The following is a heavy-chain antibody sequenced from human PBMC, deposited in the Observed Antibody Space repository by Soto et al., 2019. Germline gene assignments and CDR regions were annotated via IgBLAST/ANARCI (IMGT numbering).Heavy chain of an antibody. Sequence: QVQLVESGGGVVQPGRSLRLSCAASGFTFSSYGMHWVRQAPGKGLEWVAVVWFDGSNKYYADSVKGRFTISRDNFKNTLYLQMNSLRAEDTAVYYCAREALSPTVTTSWYFDLWGRGTLVTVSS. D-gene: IGHD4-17*01. CDR3: AREALSPTVTTSWYFDL. CDR2: VWFDGSNK. CDR1: GFTFSSYG. J-gene: IGHJ2*01. V-gene: IGHV3-33*01.